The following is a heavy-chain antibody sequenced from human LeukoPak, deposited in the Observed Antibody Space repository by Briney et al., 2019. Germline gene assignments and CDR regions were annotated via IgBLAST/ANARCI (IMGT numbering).Heavy chain of an antibody. CDR2: INSDGSSK. CDR3: LLSLDQ. V-gene: IGHV3-74*01. J-gene: IGHJ4*02. D-gene: IGHD2/OR15-2a*01. CDR1: GFTFSSYW. Sequence: GGSLRLSCAASGFTFSSYWMHWVRQAPGKGLVWVSRINSDGSSKTYADSVKGRFTISRDNAKNTLSLQMNSLRAEDRAVYYCLLSLDQWGQGTLVTVSS.